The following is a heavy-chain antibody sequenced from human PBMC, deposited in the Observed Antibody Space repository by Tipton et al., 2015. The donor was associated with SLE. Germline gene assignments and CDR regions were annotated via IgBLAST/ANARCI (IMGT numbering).Heavy chain of an antibody. CDR1: GGSISNYY. D-gene: IGHD3-3*01. CDR3: ARGGRIAIFGVATDGAVDL. CDR2: VYYSGST. Sequence: TLSLTCTVSGGSISNYYWSWIRQPPGKGLEWIGYVYYSGSTNYNPSLKSRVTISVDTSKNQFSLKLTSVTAADTAVYYCARGGRIAIFGVATDGAVDLWGQGIMVTVSS. J-gene: IGHJ3*01. V-gene: IGHV4-59*01.